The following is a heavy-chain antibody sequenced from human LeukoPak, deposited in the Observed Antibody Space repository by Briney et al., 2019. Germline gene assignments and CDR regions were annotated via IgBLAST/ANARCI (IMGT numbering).Heavy chain of an antibody. CDR1: GFTFSSYA. Sequence: GRSLRLSCAASGFTFSSYAMHWVRQAPGKGLEWVALISYDGGNKYYADSVKGRFTISRDSSKNTLFLQMNSLRAEDTAVYYCARDDGYYDILTGFVYYYGMDVWGQGTTVTVSS. V-gene: IGHV3-30*04. CDR3: ARDDGYYDILTGFVYYYGMDV. CDR2: ISYDGGNK. D-gene: IGHD3-9*01. J-gene: IGHJ6*02.